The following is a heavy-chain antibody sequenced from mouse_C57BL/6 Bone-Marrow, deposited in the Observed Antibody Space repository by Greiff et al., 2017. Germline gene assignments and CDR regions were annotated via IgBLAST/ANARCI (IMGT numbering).Heavy chain of an antibody. J-gene: IGHJ2*01. D-gene: IGHD1-1*01. CDR2: IDPETGGT. V-gene: IGHV1-15*01. CDR1: GYTFTDYE. Sequence: QVQLQQSGAELVRPGASVTLSCKASGYTFTDYEMHWVKQTPVHGLEWIGAIDPETGGTAYNQKFKGKAILTADKSSSTAYMELRSLTSEDSAVYYCTRSSYLLLDYWGQGTTLTVSS. CDR3: TRSSYLLLDY.